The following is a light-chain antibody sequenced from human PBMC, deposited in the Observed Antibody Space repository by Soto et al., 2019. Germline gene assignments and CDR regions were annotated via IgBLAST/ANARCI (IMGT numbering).Light chain of an antibody. CDR2: DVN. J-gene: IGLJ1*01. Sequence: QSVLTQPPSVSGSPGQSVAISCTGTSSDVGNSNGVSWYQQPPGTAPKLMIYDVNNRPSGVPDRFSGSKSGNTASLTISGLQAEDEAGYYCSSYTSSSTHVFGTGTKVTVL. CDR3: SSYTSSSTHV. V-gene: IGLV2-18*02. CDR1: SSDVGNSNG.